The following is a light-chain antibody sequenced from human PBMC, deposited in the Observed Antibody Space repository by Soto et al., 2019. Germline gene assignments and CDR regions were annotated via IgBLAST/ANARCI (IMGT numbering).Light chain of an antibody. Sequence: DIQITQSPSSLSASVGDRVTITCRASQIIGTYLHWYQHKPGEAPRLLISGASTLQSGVPSRFSGSGSGTDFTLTISGLRPEDFATYFCQQSSSTPWTFGQGTKVEIK. CDR1: QIIGTY. V-gene: IGKV1-39*01. CDR3: QQSSSTPWT. J-gene: IGKJ1*01. CDR2: GAS.